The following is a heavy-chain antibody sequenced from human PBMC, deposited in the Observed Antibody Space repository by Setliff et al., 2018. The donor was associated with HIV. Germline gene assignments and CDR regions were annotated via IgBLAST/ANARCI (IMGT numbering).Heavy chain of an antibody. D-gene: IGHD6-19*01. CDR2: INAGSGKT. Sequence: GASVKVSCKASGYAFTYYAIHWVRQAPGQRLEWMGWINAGSGKTKYSQKFQGRVTITGDTSARTVYMDLVSLISEDTAVYYCARDIGGWSETETEYFQYWGQGTLVTVSS. J-gene: IGHJ1*01. CDR1: GYAFTYYA. V-gene: IGHV1-3*01. CDR3: ARDIGGWSETETEYFQY.